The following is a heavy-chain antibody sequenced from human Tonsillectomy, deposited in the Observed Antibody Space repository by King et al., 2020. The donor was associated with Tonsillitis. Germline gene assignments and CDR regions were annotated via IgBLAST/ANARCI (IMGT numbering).Heavy chain of an antibody. CDR1: GFTFSTYW. Sequence: VQLVESGGGLVQPGGSLRLSCAVSGFTFSTYWMAWVRQAPGKGLEWVAHIRPDESSKYYVDSVRGRFTISRDNADNSLYLQMNSVRDEDTGIYYCAKHGDYCFESGGQGTLVTVSS. CDR3: AKHGDYCFES. D-gene: IGHD4-17*01. J-gene: IGHJ4*02. CDR2: IRPDESSK. V-gene: IGHV3-7*01.